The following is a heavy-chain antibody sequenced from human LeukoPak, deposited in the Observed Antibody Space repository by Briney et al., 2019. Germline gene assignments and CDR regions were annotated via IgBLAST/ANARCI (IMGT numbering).Heavy chain of an antibody. Sequence: GGSLRLSCAASGFSFSSYEMNWVRQAPGKGLEWVSYISSSGNSLYYADSVKGRFTISRDNTKNSLYLQMNSLRAEDTAVYYCARTNSGSTRDEYFDYWGQGTLVTVSS. CDR3: ARTNSGSTRDEYFDY. CDR1: GFSFSSYE. CDR2: ISSSGNSL. J-gene: IGHJ4*02. V-gene: IGHV3-48*03. D-gene: IGHD1-26*01.